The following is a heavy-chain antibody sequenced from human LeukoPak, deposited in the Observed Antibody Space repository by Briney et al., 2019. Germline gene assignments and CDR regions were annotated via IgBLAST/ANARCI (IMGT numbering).Heavy chain of an antibody. CDR1: GYTFTSYG. D-gene: IGHD3-9*01. CDR3: ARDRGDVLRYFDWLRGTNWFDP. J-gene: IGHJ5*02. CDR2: ISAYNGNT. V-gene: IGHV1-18*01. Sequence: ASVKVSCKASGYTFTSYGISWVRQAPGQGLEWMGWISAYNGNTNYAQKLQGRVTMTTDTSTSTAYMELRSLRSDDTAVYYCARDRGDVLRYFDWLRGTNWFDPWGQGTLVTVSS.